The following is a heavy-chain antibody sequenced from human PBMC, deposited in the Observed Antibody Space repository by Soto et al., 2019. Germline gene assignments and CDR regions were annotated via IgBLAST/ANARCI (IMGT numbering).Heavy chain of an antibody. D-gene: IGHD2-2*01. CDR2: IYYSGST. CDR3: ARHGDIVVVPAQTGFDP. J-gene: IGHJ5*02. V-gene: IGHV4-59*08. CDR1: GGSISSYY. Sequence: SETLSLTCTVSGGSISSYYWSWIRQPPGKGLEWIGYIYYSGSTNYNPSLKSRVTISVDTSKNQFSLKLSSATAADTAVYYCARHGDIVVVPAQTGFDPWGQGTLVTVSS.